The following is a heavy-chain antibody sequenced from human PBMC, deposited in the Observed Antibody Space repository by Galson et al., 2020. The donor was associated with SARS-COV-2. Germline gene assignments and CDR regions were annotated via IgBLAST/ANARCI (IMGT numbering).Heavy chain of an antibody. D-gene: IGHD3-10*01. Sequence: SETLSLTCTVSGGSISSYFWSWIRQPPGKGLEWIGYIYYSGSTNYNPSLKSRVTISVDTSKNQFSLKLSSVTAADTAVYYCARRGYYGSGSVFPQACEIWGQGTLVTVSS. V-gene: IGHV4-59*08. CDR3: ARRGYYGSGSVFPQACEI. J-gene: IGHJ3*02. CDR2: IYYSGST. CDR1: GGSISSYF.